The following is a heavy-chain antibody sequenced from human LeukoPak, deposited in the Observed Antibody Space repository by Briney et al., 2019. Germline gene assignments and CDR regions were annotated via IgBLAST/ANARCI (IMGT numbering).Heavy chain of an antibody. CDR1: GFTFSSYE. CDR3: ARGDAGYYYGMDV. J-gene: IGHJ6*02. D-gene: IGHD3-16*01. CDR2: ISGSGSTI. Sequence: QPGGSLRLSCAASGFTFSSYEMNWVRQAPGKGLEGVSYISGSGSTIYYADSVKGRFTISRDNAKNSLNLQMNSLRAEDTAVYYCARGDAGYYYGMDVWGQGTTVTVSS. V-gene: IGHV3-48*03.